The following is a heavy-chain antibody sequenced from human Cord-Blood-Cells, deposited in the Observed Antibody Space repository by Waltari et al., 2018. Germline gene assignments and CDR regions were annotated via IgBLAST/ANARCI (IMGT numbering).Heavy chain of an antibody. J-gene: IGHJ4*02. Sequence: QVQLQQWGAGLLKPSETLSLTCAVYGGSFSGSSWSGIRQPPGKGLEWIGEINHSGSTNYNPSLKSRVTISVDTSKNQFSLKLSSVTAADTAVYYCARGGVKQQLPYYFDYWGQGTLVTVSS. V-gene: IGHV4-34*01. CDR2: INHSGST. CDR1: GGSFSGSS. CDR3: ARGGVKQQLPYYFDY. D-gene: IGHD6-13*01.